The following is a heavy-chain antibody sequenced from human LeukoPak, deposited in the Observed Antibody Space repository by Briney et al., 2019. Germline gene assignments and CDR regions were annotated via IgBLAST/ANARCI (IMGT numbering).Heavy chain of an antibody. V-gene: IGHV4-31*02. CDR2: IYYSGST. D-gene: IGHD4-17*01. CDR3: ARATVPTGFDY. CDR1: Y. Sequence: YWSWIRQHPGKGLEWIGYIYYSGSTYYNPSLKSRVTISVDTSKNQFSLKLSSVTAADTAVYYCARATVPTGFDYWGQGTLVTVSS. J-gene: IGHJ4*02.